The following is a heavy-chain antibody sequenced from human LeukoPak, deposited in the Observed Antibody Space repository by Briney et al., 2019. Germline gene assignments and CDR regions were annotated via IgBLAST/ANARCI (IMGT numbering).Heavy chain of an antibody. CDR2: ISGNGDLT. CDR3: TSSSIVTGDVAFDI. Sequence: GGSLRLSCAASGFTFSSFAMGWVRQAPGKGLEWVSIISGNGDLTYYADSVKGRFTISRDDSKNTAYLQMNSLKTEDTAVYYCTSSSIVTGDVAFDIWGQGTMVTVSS. V-gene: IGHV3-23*01. J-gene: IGHJ3*02. CDR1: GFTFSSFA. D-gene: IGHD7-27*01.